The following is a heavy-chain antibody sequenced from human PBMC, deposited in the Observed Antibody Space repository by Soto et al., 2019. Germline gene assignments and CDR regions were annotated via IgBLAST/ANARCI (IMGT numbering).Heavy chain of an antibody. Sequence: QVQLVESGGGLVKPGWSLRLSCAASGFTFSDYYMSWIRQAPGKGLAWVSDISGSSSDIDYADSAKGRFTISRDNAKNSLYLEMNGLRAECTGVYFGAGENYGFDYWGHGTLVTVAS. CDR2: ISGSSSDI. D-gene: IGHD4-17*01. J-gene: IGHJ4*01. V-gene: IGHV3-11*05. CDR3: AGENYGFDY. CDR1: GFTFSDYY.